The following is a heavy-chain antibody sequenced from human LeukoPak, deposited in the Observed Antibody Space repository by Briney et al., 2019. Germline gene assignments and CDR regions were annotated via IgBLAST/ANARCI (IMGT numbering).Heavy chain of an antibody. CDR3: ARDRAYYYDSSGYYYFDH. J-gene: IGHJ4*02. CDR1: GFTFSDYY. CDR2: ISFSGSPT. Sequence: PGGSLRLSCAASGFTFSDYYMSWIRQAPGKGLEWVSYISFSGSPTQYADSVKGRFTISRDNAKNSLYLQMNSLRDEDTAVYYCARDRAYYYDSSGYYYFDHWGQGTLVTVSS. D-gene: IGHD3-22*01. V-gene: IGHV3-11*01.